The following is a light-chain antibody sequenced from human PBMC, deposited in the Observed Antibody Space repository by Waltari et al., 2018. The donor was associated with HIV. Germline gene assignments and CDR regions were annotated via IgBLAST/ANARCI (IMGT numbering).Light chain of an antibody. J-gene: IGLJ1*01. Sequence: SSELTQPPSVSVSPGQTARITCPGDASPTPYTHWFQQKPGQAPLVVIHKNTERPSGIPERFSASRSGTTVTLTISGVQTDDEADYYCLSADSSGTYVFGPGTTVTVL. CDR1: ASPTPY. V-gene: IGLV3-25*03. CDR2: KNT. CDR3: LSADSSGTYV.